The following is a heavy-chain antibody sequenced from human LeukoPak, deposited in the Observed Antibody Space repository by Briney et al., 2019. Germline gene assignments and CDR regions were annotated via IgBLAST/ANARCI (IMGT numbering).Heavy chain of an antibody. D-gene: IGHD4-11*01. J-gene: IGHJ4*02. CDR3: AEEGTTVGQDY. Sequence: GGSLRLSCEASGFTFSSDGMNWVRQAPGKGLEWMAFISSDGTNKYYAESVQGRFTTSRDNSKNTLSLQLNSLRADDTAVYYCAEEGTTVGQDYWGQGTLVTVSS. CDR1: GFTFSSDG. CDR2: ISSDGTNK. V-gene: IGHV3-30*02.